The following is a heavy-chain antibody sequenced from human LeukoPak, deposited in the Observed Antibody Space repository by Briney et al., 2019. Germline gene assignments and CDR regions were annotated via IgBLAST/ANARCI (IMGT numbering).Heavy chain of an antibody. CDR1: GYTFTGYY. Sequence: ASVKVSCKASGYTFTGYYMHWVRQAPGQGLEWMGWINPNSGGTNYAQKFQGRVTMTRDTSISTAYMELSRPRSDDTAVYYCAREYTRSLYLLDWGQGSLVTVSS. CDR3: AREYTRSLYLLD. CDR2: INPNSGGT. J-gene: IGHJ4*02. D-gene: IGHD3-16*02. V-gene: IGHV1-2*02.